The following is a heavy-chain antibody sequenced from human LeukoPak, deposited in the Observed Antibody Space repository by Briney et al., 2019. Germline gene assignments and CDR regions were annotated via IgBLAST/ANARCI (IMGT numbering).Heavy chain of an antibody. CDR1: RFTFSKYW. J-gene: IGHJ1*01. D-gene: IGHD6-19*01. CDR2: IKQDGSEQ. CDR3: ATGYSSGWYFYFQY. V-gene: IGHV3-7*01. Sequence: GGSLRLSCEASRFTFSKYWMSWVRQAPGKGLEWVANIKQDGSEQNYVDSVKGRFTISRDNAKNSLYLRMDSLRAEDTAVYYCATGYSSGWYFYFQYWGQGTLVTVSS.